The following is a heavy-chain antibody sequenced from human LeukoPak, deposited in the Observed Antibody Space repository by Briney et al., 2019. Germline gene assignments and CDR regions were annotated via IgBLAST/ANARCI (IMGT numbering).Heavy chain of an antibody. CDR2: IYYSGST. D-gene: IGHD3-22*01. Sequence: PSETLSLTCTVSGGSISSSSYYGGWIRQPPGKGLEWIGSIYYSGSTYYNPSLKSRVTISVDTSKNQFSLKLSSVTAADTAVYYCAEGGYYYDSSGPRGDAFDIWGQGTMVTVSS. CDR3: AEGGYYYDSSGPRGDAFDI. CDR1: GGSISSSSYY. V-gene: IGHV4-39*01. J-gene: IGHJ3*02.